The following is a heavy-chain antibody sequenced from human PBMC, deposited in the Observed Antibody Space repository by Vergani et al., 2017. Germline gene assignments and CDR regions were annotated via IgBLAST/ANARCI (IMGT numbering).Heavy chain of an antibody. CDR3: ARVVDSSGGGSDY. D-gene: IGHD3-16*01. CDR1: GGSFSGYY. J-gene: IGHJ4*02. V-gene: IGHV4-34*01. Sequence: QVQLQQWGAGLLKPSETLSLTCAVYGGSFSGYYWSWIRQPPGKGLAWIGEINHSGSTNYNPSLKSRVTISVDTSKNQFSLKLSAVTAADTAVYYCARVVDSSGGGSDYWGQGTLVTVSS. CDR2: INHSGST.